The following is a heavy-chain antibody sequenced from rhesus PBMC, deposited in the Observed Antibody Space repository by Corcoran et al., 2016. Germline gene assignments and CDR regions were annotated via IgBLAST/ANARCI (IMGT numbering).Heavy chain of an antibody. Sequence: QVQLQESGPGLVMPSETLSLNCAVSGGSISSRYWRCIRQARGQGRDGIGRIDISGSTYYNPSLKSRVTLSVDTSKNQLSLKLSSVTAADTVVYYCARERYSSCWYDAFDFWGQGLRVTVSS. CDR1: GGSISSRY. V-gene: IGHV4S11*01. J-gene: IGHJ3*01. CDR2: IDISGST. CDR3: ARERYSSCWYDAFDF. D-gene: IGHD6-31*01.